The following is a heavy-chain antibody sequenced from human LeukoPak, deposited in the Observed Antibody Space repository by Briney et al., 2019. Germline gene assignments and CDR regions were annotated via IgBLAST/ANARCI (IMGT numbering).Heavy chain of an antibody. CDR2: IYPDDSNT. V-gene: IGHV5-51*01. Sequence: GKSLKISCQGSGYNFPIYWIGWVRQMPGQGLEWMGIIYPDDSNTIYGPSFQGQVTISADKSINTAYLEWSSLKASDTAIYYCARQGAAGKYYYYYMDVWGKGTTVTVSS. CDR3: ARQGAAGKYYYYYMDV. CDR1: GYNFPIYW. J-gene: IGHJ6*03. D-gene: IGHD6-13*01.